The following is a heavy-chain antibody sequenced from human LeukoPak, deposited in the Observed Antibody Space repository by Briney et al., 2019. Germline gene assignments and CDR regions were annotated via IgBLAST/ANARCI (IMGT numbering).Heavy chain of an antibody. Sequence: SETLSLTCTVPGGSISSSSYYCSWIRQPPGKALEWMGYIFYGSTNYNPSLKSRVTISVDTSMNQFSLKLSSVNAADTAVYYCATEKNVGAPGVFDPWGQGTLVTVSS. CDR2: IFYGST. D-gene: IGHD3-3*01. CDR1: GGSISSSSYY. V-gene: IGHV4-61*01. J-gene: IGHJ5*02. CDR3: ATEKNVGAPGVFDP.